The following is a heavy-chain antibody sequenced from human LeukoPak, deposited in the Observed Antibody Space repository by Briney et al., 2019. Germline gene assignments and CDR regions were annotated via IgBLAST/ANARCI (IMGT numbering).Heavy chain of an antibody. V-gene: IGHV6-1*01. CDR1: GDSVSSNSAA. CDR3: ARVRLPEAGGNWFDP. J-gene: IGHJ5*02. D-gene: IGHD1-14*01. Sequence: SQTLSLTCAISGDSVSSNSAAWNWIRQSPSRGLEWLRRTFYRSKWYNENAISVKSRITINAGTSMNQFSLHLNSVTPDDTAVYYCARVRLPEAGGNWFDPWGQGTLVTVSS. CDR2: TFYRSKWYN.